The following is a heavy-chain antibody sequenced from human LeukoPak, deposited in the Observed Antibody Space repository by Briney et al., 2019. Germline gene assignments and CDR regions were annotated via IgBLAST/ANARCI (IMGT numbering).Heavy chain of an antibody. V-gene: IGHV4-34*01. Sequence: SETLSLTCAVYGGSFSGYYWSWIRQPPGKGLEWIGEINHSGSTNYNPSLKSRVTISVDTSKNQFSLKLSSVTAADTAVYYCARGGPYYYGSGPFGFDRWGQGTLVTVSS. CDR3: ARGGPYYYGSGPFGFDR. CDR1: GGSFSGYY. D-gene: IGHD3-10*01. J-gene: IGHJ5*02. CDR2: INHSGST.